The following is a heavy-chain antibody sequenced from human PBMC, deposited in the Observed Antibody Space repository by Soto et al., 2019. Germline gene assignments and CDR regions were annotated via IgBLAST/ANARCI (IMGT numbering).Heavy chain of an antibody. J-gene: IGHJ6*02. V-gene: IGHV1-69*13. CDR2: IISVFRSA. D-gene: IGHD1-26*01. CDR1: GDTFSSYS. Sequence: SVKVSCKASGDTFSSYSITWVRQAPGQGLEWMGGIISVFRSANYAQKFQGRVTITAXXXXXXAXLXLXXXXSQXTAVYFCARYDGWDHRYYHKEVLGQGTSEPVSS. CDR3: ARYDGWDHRYYHKEV.